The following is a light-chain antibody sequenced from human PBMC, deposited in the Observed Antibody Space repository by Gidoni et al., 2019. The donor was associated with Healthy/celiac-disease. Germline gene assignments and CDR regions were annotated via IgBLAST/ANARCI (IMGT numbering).Light chain of an antibody. V-gene: IGKV4-1*01. Sequence: DIVMTQSPDSLAVSLGERATINCKSSQSVLYSSNNKNYLAWYQQKPGQPPKLLIYWASTRESGVPDRFSGSGSGTDFTLTISSLQAEDVAVYYCQQHYSTPRTFXQXTKVEIK. J-gene: IGKJ1*01. CDR2: WAS. CDR1: QSVLYSSNNKNY. CDR3: QQHYSTPRT.